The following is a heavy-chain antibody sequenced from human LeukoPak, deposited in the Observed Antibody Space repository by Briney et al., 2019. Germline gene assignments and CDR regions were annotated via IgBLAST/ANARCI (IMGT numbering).Heavy chain of an antibody. CDR3: AADPLWSAGAY. CDR1: GGSISNGDYF. Sequence: SQTLSLTCTVSGGSISNGDYFWSWIRQPAGKGLECIGRMSISGSSNYNPSLKSRVTISADTSKNQFFLKFNSVTAADTAMYYCAADPLWSAGAYWGQGTLVTVSS. J-gene: IGHJ4*02. V-gene: IGHV4-61*02. D-gene: IGHD3-10*01. CDR2: MSISGSS.